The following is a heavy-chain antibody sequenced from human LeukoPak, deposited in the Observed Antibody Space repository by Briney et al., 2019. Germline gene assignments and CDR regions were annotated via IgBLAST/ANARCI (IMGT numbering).Heavy chain of an antibody. D-gene: IGHD2-21*02. J-gene: IGHJ4*02. CDR2: IQEDGKKE. CDR3: AKDIVGGGDDY. CDR1: GGSISTYNW. V-gene: IGHV3-7*01. Sequence: ETLSLTCAVSGGSISTYNWWSWVRQPPGKGLEWMANIQEDGKKENYVDSVRGRFTISRDNAKNSIYLQMNSLRVEDTAVYYCAKDIVGGGDDYWGQGTLVIVSS.